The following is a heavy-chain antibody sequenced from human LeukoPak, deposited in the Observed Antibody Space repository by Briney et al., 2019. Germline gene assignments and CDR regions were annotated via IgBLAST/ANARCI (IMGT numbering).Heavy chain of an antibody. J-gene: IGHJ4*02. D-gene: IGHD6-13*01. V-gene: IGHV3-20*04. Sequence: RPGGSLRLSCAASGFTFDDYGMSWVRQAPGKGLEWVSSINWNGGSTGYADSVKGRFTISRDNAKNSLYLQMNSLRAEDTALYYCARGTLKAAATDFDYWGQGTLVTVSS. CDR2: INWNGGST. CDR1: GFTFDDYG. CDR3: ARGTLKAAATDFDY.